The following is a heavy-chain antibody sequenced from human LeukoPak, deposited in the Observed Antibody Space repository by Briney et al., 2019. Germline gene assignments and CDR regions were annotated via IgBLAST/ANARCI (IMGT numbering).Heavy chain of an antibody. J-gene: IGHJ4*02. V-gene: IGHV3-23*01. CDR1: GFTFSSYA. CDR3: AKDRYRYCSSTSCYTYYFDY. CDR2: ISGSGGST. Sequence: GGSLRLSCAASGFTFSSYAMSWVRQAPGKGLEWVSAISGSGGSTYYADSVKGRFTISRDNSKNTLYLQMNSLRAEDTAVYYCAKDRYRYCSSTSCYTYYFDYWGQGTLVTVSS. D-gene: IGHD2-2*02.